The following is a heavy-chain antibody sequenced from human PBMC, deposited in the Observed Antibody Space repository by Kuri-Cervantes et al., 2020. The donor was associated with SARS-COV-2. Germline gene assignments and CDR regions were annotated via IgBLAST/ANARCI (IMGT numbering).Heavy chain of an antibody. V-gene: IGHV1-69*02. CDR1: GGTLSTYT. CDR2: IIPVLRVE. D-gene: IGHD6-6*01. Sequence: SVKVSRKASGGTLSTYTVTWVRQAPGQGLEWMGRIIPVLRVENYAQKFQGRVTITADKSTNTTYMELTSLRSEDTAVYYCAGADGGFRPYYYYGIDVWGQGTTVTVSS. J-gene: IGHJ6*02. CDR3: AGADGGFRPYYYYGIDV.